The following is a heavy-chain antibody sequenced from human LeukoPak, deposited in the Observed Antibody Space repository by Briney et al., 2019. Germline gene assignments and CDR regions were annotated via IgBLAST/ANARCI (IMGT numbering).Heavy chain of an antibody. CDR2: INHSGST. D-gene: IGHD5/OR15-5a*01. CDR1: GGSFSGYY. CDR3: AREASPTSTAFDI. J-gene: IGHJ3*02. V-gene: IGHV4-34*01. Sequence: SETLSLTCAVYGGSFSGYYWSWIRQPPGKGLEWIGEINHSGSTNYNPSLKSRVTISVDTSKNQFSLKLSSVTAADTAVYYCAREASPTSTAFDIWGQGTLVTVSS.